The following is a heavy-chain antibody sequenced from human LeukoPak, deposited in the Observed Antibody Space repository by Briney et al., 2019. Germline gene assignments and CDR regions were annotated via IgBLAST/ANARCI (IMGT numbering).Heavy chain of an antibody. CDR2: IYYSGST. CDR3: ARASQNYCDSSGYTFDY. Sequence: SETLSLTCTVSGVSISSGGYYWSWIRQHPGKGLEWFGYIYYSGSTYYNPSLKSRVTISVDTSKNQFSLKLSSVTAADTAVYYCARASQNYCDSSGYTFDYWGQGTLVTVSS. CDR1: GVSISSGGYY. V-gene: IGHV4-31*03. D-gene: IGHD3-22*01. J-gene: IGHJ4*02.